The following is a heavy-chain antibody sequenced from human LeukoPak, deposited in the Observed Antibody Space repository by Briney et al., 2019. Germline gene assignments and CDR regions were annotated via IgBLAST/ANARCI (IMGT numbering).Heavy chain of an antibody. J-gene: IGHJ4*02. CDR2: IYYSGST. D-gene: IGHD5-24*01. V-gene: IGHV4-59*01. CDR1: GGSISSYY. CDR3: ARVFSDGYNWAYFDY. Sequence: SETLSLTCTVSGGSISSYYWSWIRQPPGKGLEWIGYIYYSGSTNYSPSLKSRVTISVDTSKNQFSLKLSSVTAADTAVYYCARVFSDGYNWAYFDYWGQGTLVTVSS.